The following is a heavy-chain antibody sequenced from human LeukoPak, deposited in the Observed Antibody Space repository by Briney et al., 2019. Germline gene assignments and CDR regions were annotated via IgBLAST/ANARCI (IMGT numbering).Heavy chain of an antibody. D-gene: IGHD1-26*01. CDR1: GFTFSSYA. V-gene: IGHV3-21*01. Sequence: KAGGSLRLSCAASGFTFSSYAMNWVRQARGKGLEWVSSISGSSSDIYYADSVKGRFTISRDNAKNSLYLQMNSLRAEDTAVYYCARDLDSGSYGYWGQGTLVTVSS. J-gene: IGHJ4*02. CDR2: ISGSSSDI. CDR3: ARDLDSGSYGY.